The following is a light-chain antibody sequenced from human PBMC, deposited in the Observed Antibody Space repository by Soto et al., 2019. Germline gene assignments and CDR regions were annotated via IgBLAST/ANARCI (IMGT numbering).Light chain of an antibody. Sequence: QSALTQPPSASGSPGQSVTISCTGTSSDVGGYNYVSWYQQHPGKAPKLMIYEVSKRPSGVPDRFSGSKSGNTAPLTVSGLQAEDEADYDCSSYAGSNSLVVFGGGTKVTVL. J-gene: IGLJ2*01. CDR1: SSDVGGYNY. CDR3: SSYAGSNSLVV. V-gene: IGLV2-8*01. CDR2: EVS.